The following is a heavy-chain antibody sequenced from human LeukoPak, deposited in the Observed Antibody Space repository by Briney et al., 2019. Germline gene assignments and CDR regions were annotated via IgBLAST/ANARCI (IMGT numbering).Heavy chain of an antibody. Sequence: GGSLRLSCAASGFTFSSYAMHWVRQAPGKGLEYVSAISSNGGRTYYANSEKGRFTISRDNTKTTLYLQMGSLRAEDMAVYYCARGSSATTRDWGQGTLVTVSS. V-gene: IGHV3-64*01. J-gene: IGHJ4*02. CDR3: ARGSSATTRD. CDR2: ISSNGGRT. CDR1: GFTFSSYA. D-gene: IGHD2-2*01.